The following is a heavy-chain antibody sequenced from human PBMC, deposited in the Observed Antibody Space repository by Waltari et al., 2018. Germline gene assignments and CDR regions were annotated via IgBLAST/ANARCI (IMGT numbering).Heavy chain of an antibody. Sequence: QVLLVQSGAEVKKPGASVKVSCKASGYIFTNYYLHWVRQAPGQGPEWMGWVNPDTGNANYAPNVRGRVTMTWDTTINTAFMDLSGLKSADTAVYYCARDRTTMAARPGDYWGQGTLVTVSS. CDR3: ARDRTTMAARPGDY. CDR2: VNPDTGNA. D-gene: IGHD6-6*01. J-gene: IGHJ4*02. CDR1: GYIFTNYY. V-gene: IGHV1-2*02.